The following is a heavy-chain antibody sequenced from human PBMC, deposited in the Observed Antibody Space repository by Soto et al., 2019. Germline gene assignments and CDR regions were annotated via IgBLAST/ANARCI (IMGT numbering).Heavy chain of an antibody. CDR1: GYTFTSYD. CDR3: ARWFYDYVWGSYRYSIAFDI. Sequence: QVQLVQSGAEVKKPGASVKVSCKASGYTFTSYDINWVRQATGQGLEWMGWMNPNSGNTGYAQKFQGRVTMTGNTSISTAYMELSSLRSEDTAVYYCARWFYDYVWGSYRYSIAFDIWGQGTMVTVSS. J-gene: IGHJ3*02. D-gene: IGHD3-16*02. V-gene: IGHV1-8*01. CDR2: MNPNSGNT.